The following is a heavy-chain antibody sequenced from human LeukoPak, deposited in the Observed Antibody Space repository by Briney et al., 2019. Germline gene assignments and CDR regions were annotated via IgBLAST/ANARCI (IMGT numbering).Heavy chain of an antibody. Sequence: SETLSLTCAVYGRSFSGYYWSWIRQPPGKGLEWIGEINHSGSTNYNPSLKSRVTISVDTSKNQFSLKLSSVTAADTAVYYCARGRRLLALDYWGQGTLVTVSS. CDR3: ARGRRLLALDY. CDR1: GRSFSGYY. CDR2: INHSGST. J-gene: IGHJ4*02. V-gene: IGHV4-34*01. D-gene: IGHD2-15*01.